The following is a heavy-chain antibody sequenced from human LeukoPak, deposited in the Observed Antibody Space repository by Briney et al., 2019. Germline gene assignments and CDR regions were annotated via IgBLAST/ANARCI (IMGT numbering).Heavy chain of an antibody. D-gene: IGHD3-22*01. CDR3: ARDYYDSSGYYSAAFGY. Sequence: GASVRVSCKAAGYTFTSYGISGVRRAPGHGLEWMGWISAYNGNTNYAQKLQGRVTMTTDTSTSTAYMELRSLRSDDTAVYYCARDYYDSSGYYSAAFGYWGQGTLVTVSS. J-gene: IGHJ4*02. V-gene: IGHV1-18*01. CDR2: ISAYNGNT. CDR1: GYTFTSYG.